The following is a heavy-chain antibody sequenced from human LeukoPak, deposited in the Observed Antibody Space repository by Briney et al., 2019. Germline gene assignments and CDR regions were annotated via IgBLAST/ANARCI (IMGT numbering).Heavy chain of an antibody. J-gene: IGHJ6*03. CDR3: ARGGRYCSGGSCYTYYYCYMDV. CDR2: IYHSGST. CDR1: GYSISSGYY. V-gene: IGHV4-38-2*02. Sequence: KPSETLSLTCTVSGYSISSGYYWGWIRQPPGKGLEWIGSIYHSGSTYYNPSLKSRVTISVDTSKNQFSLKLSSVTAADTAVYYCARGGRYCSGGSCYTYYYCYMDVWGKGTTVTVSS. D-gene: IGHD2-15*01.